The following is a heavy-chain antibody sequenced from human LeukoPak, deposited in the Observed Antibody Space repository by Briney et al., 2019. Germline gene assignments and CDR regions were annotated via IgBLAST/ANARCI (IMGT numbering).Heavy chain of an antibody. Sequence: PGGSLRLSCAASGFTFSSYAMSWVRQAPGKGLEWVSGISWNSANIDYADSVKGRFTISRDNAKNSLYLQMNSLRAEDTALYYCAKVVGRTMVRGAFDYWGQGTLVIVSS. D-gene: IGHD3-10*01. CDR1: GFTFSSYA. V-gene: IGHV3-9*01. CDR3: AKVVGRTMVRGAFDY. J-gene: IGHJ4*02. CDR2: ISWNSANI.